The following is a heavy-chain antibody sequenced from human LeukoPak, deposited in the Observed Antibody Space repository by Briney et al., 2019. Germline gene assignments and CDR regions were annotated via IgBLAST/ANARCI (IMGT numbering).Heavy chain of an antibody. CDR3: ARDHEYSSSWPYYFDY. CDR1: GGSISSGDYY. J-gene: IGHJ4*02. D-gene: IGHD6-13*01. V-gene: IGHV4-61*08. Sequence: SETLSLTCTVSGGSISSGDYYWSWIRQPPGKGLEWIGYIYYSGSTNYNPSLKSRVTISVDTSKNQFSLKLSSVTAADTAVYYCARDHEYSSSWPYYFDYWGQGTLVTVSS. CDR2: IYYSGST.